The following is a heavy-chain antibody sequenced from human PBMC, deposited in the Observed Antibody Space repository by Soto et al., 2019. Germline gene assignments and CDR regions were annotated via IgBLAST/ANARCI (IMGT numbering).Heavy chain of an antibody. J-gene: IGHJ4*02. Sequence: GSLRLSCAASGFTVSRHYISWVRQAPGKGLEWVSVIYAAGSTYYADSVKGRFTISRDNSKNIVYLQMDSLRAEDTAVYYCARKAGPTQFYYDSWGQGIRVTVSS. CDR3: ARKAGPTQFYYDS. D-gene: IGHD4-4*01. CDR1: GFTVSRHY. CDR2: IYAAGST. V-gene: IGHV3-53*01.